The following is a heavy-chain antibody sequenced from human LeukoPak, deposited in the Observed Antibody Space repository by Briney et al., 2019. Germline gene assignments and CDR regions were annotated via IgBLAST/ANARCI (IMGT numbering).Heavy chain of an antibody. J-gene: IGHJ4*02. CDR2: IFPRDSDT. CDR1: GYILTNNW. D-gene: IGHD5/OR15-5a*01. V-gene: IGHV5-51*01. Sequence: GESLKISCKVSGYILTNNWIGWVRQVPGKGLEWMGIIFPRDSDTRYSPSFQGHVTFSADKSISTAYLQWSSLKASDTAMYYCARSGERSTSGFDYWGQGTLVTVSS. CDR3: ARSGERSTSGFDY.